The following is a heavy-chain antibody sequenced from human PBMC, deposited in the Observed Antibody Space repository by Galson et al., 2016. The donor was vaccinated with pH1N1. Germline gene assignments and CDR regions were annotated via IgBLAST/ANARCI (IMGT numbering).Heavy chain of an antibody. Sequence: SLRLSCAASGSNSDYNMNWVRLAPGKGLEWVSSISGSGGRKHYADYAQSRLINSRDNSKNTLYLQMNSLRAGDTAVYFCSKGGYGDYGLDVFDIWGQGTMVIVPS. J-gene: IGHJ3*02. CDR3: SKGGYGDYGLDVFDI. V-gene: IGHV3-23*01. CDR2: ISGSGGRK. CDR1: GSNSDYN. D-gene: IGHD4-17*01.